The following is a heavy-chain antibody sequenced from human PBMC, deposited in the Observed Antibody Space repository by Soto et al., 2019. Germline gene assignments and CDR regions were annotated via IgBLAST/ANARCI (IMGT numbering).Heavy chain of an antibody. CDR2: IQSGGTT. D-gene: IGHD2-15*01. J-gene: IGHJ6*04. CDR1: GFTVSSKY. CDR3: ARDDVLCDGGRCYGIPLDV. Sequence: EVQLVESGGGLVQPGGSLRLSCAASGFTVSSKYMTWVRQAPGKGLEWVSLIQSGGTTYYADSVKGRFTISRDTSENTLHLQTDSLRVEDTAVYYCARDDVLCDGGRCYGIPLDVWGKGTKVTVSS. V-gene: IGHV3-66*01.